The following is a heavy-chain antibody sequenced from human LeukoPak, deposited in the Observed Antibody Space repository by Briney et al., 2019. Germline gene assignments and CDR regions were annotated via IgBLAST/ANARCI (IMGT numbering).Heavy chain of an antibody. CDR1: GGSFSGYY. V-gene: IGHV4-34*01. CDR3: TRPAVADAFDI. Sequence: SETRSLTGAVYGGSFSGYYWSWIRQPPGKGLEWIGEINHSGSTNYNPSLKSRVTISVDTSKTQFFPKLSSVTAADPAIYYCTRPAVADAFDIWGPGTMVTVSS. D-gene: IGHD6-19*01. J-gene: IGHJ3*02. CDR2: INHSGST.